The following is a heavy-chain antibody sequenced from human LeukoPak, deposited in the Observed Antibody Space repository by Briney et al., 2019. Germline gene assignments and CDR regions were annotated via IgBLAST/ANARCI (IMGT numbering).Heavy chain of an antibody. CDR3: ANSPNYQLRYYYYYMDV. CDR1: GFTFSSYE. D-gene: IGHD2-2*01. J-gene: IGHJ6*03. Sequence: PGGSLRLSCAASGFTFSSYEMNWVRQAPGKGLEWVSYISSSGSTIYYADSVKGRFTISRDNAKNSLYLQMNSLRAEDTAVYYCANSPNYQLRYYYYYMDVWGKGTTVTISS. CDR2: ISSSGSTI. V-gene: IGHV3-48*03.